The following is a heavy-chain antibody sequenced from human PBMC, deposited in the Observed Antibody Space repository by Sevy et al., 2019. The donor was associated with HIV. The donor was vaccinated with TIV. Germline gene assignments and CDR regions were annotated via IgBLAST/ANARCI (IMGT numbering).Heavy chain of an antibody. J-gene: IGHJ6*02. D-gene: IGHD3-10*01. CDR3: ARDDGSGSYYNPEANLGYYYGMGV. CDR2: IIPIFGTA. CDR1: GGTFSSYA. V-gene: IGHV1-69*13. Sequence: ASVKVSCKASGGTFSSYAISWVRQAPGQGLEWMGGIIPIFGTANYAQKFQGRVTITADESTSTAYMELSSLRSEDTAVYYCARDDGSGSYYNPEANLGYYYGMGVWGQGTTVTVSS.